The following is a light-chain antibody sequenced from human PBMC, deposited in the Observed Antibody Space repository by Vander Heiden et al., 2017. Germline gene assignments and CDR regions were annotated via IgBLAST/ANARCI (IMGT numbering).Light chain of an antibody. V-gene: IGLV1-44*01. J-gene: IGLJ2*01. CDR1: RSDVGSKS. CDR2: RDD. CDR3: ATSDNILNGWV. Sequence: QSVLTQPPTVAGNPGQRVTNPCSGSRSDVGSKSVDWETQFPRQAPNLLIYRDDQRPSGVPGRFSGSKSGSSTTVATSGLQPEVGAEYYCATSDNILNGWVFGGGTKLTVL.